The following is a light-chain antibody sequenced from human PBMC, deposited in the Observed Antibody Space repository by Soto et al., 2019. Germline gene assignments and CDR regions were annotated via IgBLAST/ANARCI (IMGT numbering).Light chain of an antibody. J-gene: IGKJ3*01. V-gene: IGKV1-12*01. CDR3: QQGKTFPFT. CDR2: TVS. Sequence: IQMTQSPSSVSASVGDTVTLSCQTSHGVSGWLAWYQQKPGKAPTLLIYTVSNLQSGVPSRFSDSGSGTDFSLTITNLQPEDFATYFCQQGKTFPFTFGPGNKVEVK. CDR1: HGVSGW.